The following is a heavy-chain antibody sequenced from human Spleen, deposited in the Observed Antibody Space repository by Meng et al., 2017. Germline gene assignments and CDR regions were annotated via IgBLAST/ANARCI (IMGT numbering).Heavy chain of an antibody. CDR3: VRDEDISAAGKLFGDY. D-gene: IGHD6-13*01. CDR1: GYTFTAYW. J-gene: IGHJ4*02. V-gene: IGHV1-2*06. CDR2: IDPGSGGT. Sequence: QVQLGQSGAELKNPGASVKVSCKPSGYTFTAYWLHWVRLAPGQGLEWMGRIDPGSGGTQYPQNFQGRVLMTRDTSISTTYMELSGLRSDDTAVYYCVRDEDISAAGKLFGDYWGQGTLVTVSS.